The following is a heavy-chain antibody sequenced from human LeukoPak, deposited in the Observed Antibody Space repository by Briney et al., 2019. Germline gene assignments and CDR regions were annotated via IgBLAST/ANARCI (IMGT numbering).Heavy chain of an antibody. V-gene: IGHV3-30*04. CDR1: GFTFSSYA. CDR2: ISYDRGHK. D-gene: IGHD3-10*01. CDR3: ARVRVRAVLITYYYYSMDV. J-gene: IGHJ6*02. Sequence: GGSLRLSCAASGFTFSSYAIHWVRQAPGKGLQWVAVISYDRGHKDYANSVKGRFTISRDNSKNTLYLQMNSLRAEDTAVYYCARVRVRAVLITYYYYSMDVWGQGTTVTVSS.